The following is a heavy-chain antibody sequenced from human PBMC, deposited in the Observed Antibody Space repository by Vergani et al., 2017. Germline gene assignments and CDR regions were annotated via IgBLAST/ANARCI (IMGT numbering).Heavy chain of an antibody. V-gene: IGHV4-31*03. J-gene: IGHJ4*02. CDR2: ISYSGST. CDR3: ARAHTYLGFDY. CDR1: GGSISSGGYY. D-gene: IGHD2-21*01. Sequence: QVQLQESGPGLVKPSQTLSLTCSVSGGSISSGGYYWSWIRQHPGKGLEWIGHISYSGSTYYNPSLKSRVTISVDTSKNQFSLKSSSVTAADTAVYYCARAHTYLGFDYWGQGTIVTVSS.